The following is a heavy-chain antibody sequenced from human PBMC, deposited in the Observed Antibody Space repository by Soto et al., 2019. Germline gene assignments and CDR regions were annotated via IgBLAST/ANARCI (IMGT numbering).Heavy chain of an antibody. D-gene: IGHD3-10*01. J-gene: IGHJ4*02. CDR2: ISSSGSTA. V-gene: IGHV3-48*03. Sequence: PGGSLRLSCAASGFTFSRFELHWVRQAPGKGLEWISYISSSGSTAYYASSVEGRFTISRDNANNSVYLQMDSLRAEDTALYYCTKAAWFPYLSFYWGQGALVTVSS. CDR3: TKAAWFPYLSFY. CDR1: GFTFSRFE.